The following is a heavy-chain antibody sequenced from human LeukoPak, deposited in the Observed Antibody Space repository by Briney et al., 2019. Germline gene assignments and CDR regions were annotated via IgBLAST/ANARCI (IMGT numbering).Heavy chain of an antibody. CDR1: GYTFTSYY. Sequence: GASVKVSCKASGYTFTSYYIHWVRQAPGQGLEWVGIINPSGGSPTYAQKFQDRVTMTRDTSISTAYMELSRLRSDDTAVYYCISEGYWGQGSLVTVSS. CDR3: ISEGY. V-gene: IGHV1-46*01. J-gene: IGHJ4*02. CDR2: INPSGGSP.